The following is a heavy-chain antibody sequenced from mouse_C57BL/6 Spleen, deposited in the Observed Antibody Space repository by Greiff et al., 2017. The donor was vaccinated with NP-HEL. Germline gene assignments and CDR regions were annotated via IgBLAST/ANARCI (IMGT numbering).Heavy chain of an antibody. Sequence: QVQLQQPGAELVKPGASVKMSCKASGYTFTSYWITWVKQRPGQGLEWIGDIYPGSGSTNYNEKFKSKATLTVDTSSSTAYMKLSSLTSEGSAVYYCARCGYYGSSADCWGKGTTLTVSS. CDR1: GYTFTSYW. V-gene: IGHV1-55*01. D-gene: IGHD1-1*01. CDR2: IYPGSGST. J-gene: IGHJ2*01. CDR3: ARCGYYGSSADC.